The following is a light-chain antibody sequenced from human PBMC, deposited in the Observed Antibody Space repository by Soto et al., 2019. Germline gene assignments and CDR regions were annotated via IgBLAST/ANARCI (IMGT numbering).Light chain of an antibody. V-gene: IGLV1-40*01. CDR1: RSNIGAGYD. Sequence: QSVLTQPPSVSGAPGQRVTISCTGSRSNIGAGYDVHWYQQVPGTAPKLLIYGSTNRPSGVPDRFSGSKSGTSASLAITGLQAEDEAEYYCLLSYSGARVFGGGTKVTVL. CDR3: LLSYSGARV. J-gene: IGLJ3*02. CDR2: GST.